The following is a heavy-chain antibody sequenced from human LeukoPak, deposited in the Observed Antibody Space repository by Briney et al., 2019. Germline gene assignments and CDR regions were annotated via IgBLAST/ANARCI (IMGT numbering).Heavy chain of an antibody. D-gene: IGHD3-10*01. V-gene: IGHV3-30*04. CDR2: LSHNGVDK. CDR1: EFTFNNYP. J-gene: IGHJ4*02. CDR3: ARGDYYDSRTYRFYFEY. Sequence: GGSLRLSCAASEFTFNNYPMHWVRQAPGKGLEWVTLLSHNGVDKYYADSVKGRFTVSRDNSKNTLFLQMSSLRAEDTAVYFCARGDYYDSRTYRFYFEYWGQGTLVTVSS.